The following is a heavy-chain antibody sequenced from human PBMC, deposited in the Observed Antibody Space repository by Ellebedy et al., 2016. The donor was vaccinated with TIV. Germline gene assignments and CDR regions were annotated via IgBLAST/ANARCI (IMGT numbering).Heavy chain of an antibody. CDR3: AKVLRPYQLLNLDS. V-gene: IGHV3-9*01. CDR1: GFTFDDYA. CDR2: ISWNSGFI. Sequence: SLKISXAVSGFTFDDYAMHWVRQAPGKGLEWISGISWNSGFIAYADSVKGRFTISRDNAKKSLYLQMDSLRAEDTALYYCAKVLRPYQLLNLDSWGQGTLVTVSS. J-gene: IGHJ4*02. D-gene: IGHD2-2*02.